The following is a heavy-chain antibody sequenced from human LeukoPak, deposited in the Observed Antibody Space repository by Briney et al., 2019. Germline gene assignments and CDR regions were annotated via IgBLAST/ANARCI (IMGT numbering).Heavy chain of an antibody. D-gene: IGHD3-3*01. CDR2: INTKSGRT. V-gene: IGHV1-2*02. CDR1: VYRLTDYY. CDR3: ARADFIDAGPYLIGP. J-gene: IGHJ5*02. Sequence: ASVRDSCKTSVYRLTDYYIHWVRQAPGQGLEWMGWINTKSGRTSSARKVQGRVTMTRDPSITTVYMGMAWLTSADAAIYFCARADFIDAGPYLIGPWGQGTLVTVSS.